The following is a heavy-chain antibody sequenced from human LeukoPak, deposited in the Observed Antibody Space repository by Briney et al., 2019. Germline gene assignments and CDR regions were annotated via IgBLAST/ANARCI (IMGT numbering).Heavy chain of an antibody. V-gene: IGHV1-2*02. D-gene: IGHD1-26*01. CDR3: ARGRIIVGATLSSY. J-gene: IGHJ4*02. CDR1: GCTFTGYY. CDR2: INPNSGGT. Sequence: ASVKVSCKASGCTFTGYYMHWVRQAPGQGLEWMGWINPNSGGTNYAQKFQGRVTMTRDTSISTAYMELSRLRSDDTAVYYCARGRIIVGATLSSYWGQGTLVTVSS.